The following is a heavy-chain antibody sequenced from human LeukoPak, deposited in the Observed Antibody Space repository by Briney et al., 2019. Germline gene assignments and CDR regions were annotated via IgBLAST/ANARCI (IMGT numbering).Heavy chain of an antibody. CDR3: ARGAPHDYVWGSPIFDC. CDR1: GFTFSSYW. D-gene: IGHD3-16*01. CDR2: IKQDGSEK. V-gene: IGHV3-7*03. J-gene: IGHJ4*02. Sequence: GGSLRLSCAASGFTFSSYWMSWVRQAPGKGLEWVANIKQDGSEKYYVDSVKGRFTISRDNAKNSLYLQMNSLRAEDTAVYYCARGAPHDYVWGSPIFDCWGQGTLVTVSS.